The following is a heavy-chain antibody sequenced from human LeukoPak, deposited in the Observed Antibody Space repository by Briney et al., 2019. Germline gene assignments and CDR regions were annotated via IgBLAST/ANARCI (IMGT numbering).Heavy chain of an antibody. D-gene: IGHD3-9*01. CDR1: GGTFSSYA. Sequence: GASVKVSCKASGGTFSSYAISWVRQAPGQGLEWMGGIIPIFGTANYAQKFQGRVTITTDESTSTAYMELSSLRSEDTAVYYCAASGGDILTGYKYWGQGTLVTVSS. V-gene: IGHV1-69*05. CDR3: AASGGDILTGYKY. J-gene: IGHJ4*02. CDR2: IIPIFGTA.